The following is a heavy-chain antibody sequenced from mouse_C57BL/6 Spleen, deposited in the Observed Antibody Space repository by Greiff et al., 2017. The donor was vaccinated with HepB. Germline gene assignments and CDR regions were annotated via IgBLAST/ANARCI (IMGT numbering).Heavy chain of an antibody. Sequence: EVKVVESGPELVKPGASVKISCKASGYSFTGYYMNWVKQSPEKSLEWIGEINPSTGGTTYNQKFKAKATLTVDKSSSTAYMQLKSLTSEDSAVYYCARRGNYPYAMDYWGQGTSVTVSS. CDR3: ARRGNYPYAMDY. J-gene: IGHJ4*01. CDR2: INPSTGGT. V-gene: IGHV1-42*01. D-gene: IGHD2-1*01. CDR1: GYSFTGYY.